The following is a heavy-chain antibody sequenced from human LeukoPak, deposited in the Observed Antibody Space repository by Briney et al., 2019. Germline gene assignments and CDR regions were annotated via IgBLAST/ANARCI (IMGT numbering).Heavy chain of an antibody. CDR1: GYTFTGYY. V-gene: IGHV1-2*02. CDR3: ARVLYYYGSGSYSFGY. J-gene: IGHJ4*02. D-gene: IGHD3-10*01. Sequence: GASVKVSCKASGYTFTGYYMHWVRQAPGQGLEWMGWINPNSGGTNYAQKFQGRVTMTRDTSISTAYMELSRLRSDDTAVYYCARVLYYYGSGSYSFGYWGQGTLVTVSS. CDR2: INPNSGGT.